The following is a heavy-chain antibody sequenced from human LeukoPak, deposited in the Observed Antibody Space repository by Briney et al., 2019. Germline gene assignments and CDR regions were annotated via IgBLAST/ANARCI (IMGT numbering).Heavy chain of an antibody. CDR3: ARRPGSGSRHFDY. CDR1: GGSISTSSYY. Sequence: PSETLSLTCTVSGGSISTSSYYWSWIHQPPGKRPEWIGTIYYTGSTYYNPSLKSRVTISVDASKNQFSLILSSVTAADTAVYYCARRPGSGSRHFDYWGQGTLVTVSS. D-gene: IGHD3-10*01. V-gene: IGHV4-39*01. CDR2: IYYTGST. J-gene: IGHJ4*02.